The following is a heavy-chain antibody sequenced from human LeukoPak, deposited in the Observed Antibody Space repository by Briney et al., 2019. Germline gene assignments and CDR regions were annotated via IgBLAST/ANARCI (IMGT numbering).Heavy chain of an antibody. V-gene: IGHV1-69*05. J-gene: IGHJ4*02. Sequence: SVKVSCKASGGTFCSYAISWVRQAPGQGLEWMGRIIPIFGTANYAQKFQGRVTITTDESTSTAYMELSSLRSEDTAVYYCARDSSGWFFDYWGQGTLVTVSS. CDR2: IIPIFGTA. D-gene: IGHD6-19*01. CDR1: GGTFCSYA. CDR3: ARDSSGWFFDY.